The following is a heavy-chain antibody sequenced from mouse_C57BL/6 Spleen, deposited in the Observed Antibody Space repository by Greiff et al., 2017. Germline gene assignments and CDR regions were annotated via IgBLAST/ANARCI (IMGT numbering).Heavy chain of an antibody. J-gene: IGHJ4*01. V-gene: IGHV1-78*01. D-gene: IGHD4-1*01. Sequence: QVQLQQSDAELVKPGASVKISCKVSGYTFTDHTIHWMKQRPEQGLEWIGYIYPRDGNTKYNEKFKGKATLTADKSSSTAYMQLSSLTSEDAAVYFCARELGPYAMAYWGQGTSVTVSS. CDR3: ARELGPYAMAY. CDR2: IYPRDGNT. CDR1: GYTFTDHT.